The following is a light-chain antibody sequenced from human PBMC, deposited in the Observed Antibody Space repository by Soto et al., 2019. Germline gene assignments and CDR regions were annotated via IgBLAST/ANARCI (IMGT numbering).Light chain of an antibody. J-gene: IGLJ3*02. CDR2: EDT. V-gene: IGLV2-23*01. Sequence: QSALTQPASVSGSPGQSITISCAGTSSDVGSHPLVSWYQQHPGKAPKLMISEDTKRPSGVSNRFSGSKSGNMASLTISGLQAEDEADYYCCAFTRAGTWVFGGGTKLTVL. CDR1: SSDVGSHPL. CDR3: CAFTRAGTWV.